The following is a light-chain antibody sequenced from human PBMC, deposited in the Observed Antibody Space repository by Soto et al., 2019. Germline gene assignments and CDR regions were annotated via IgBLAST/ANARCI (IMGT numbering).Light chain of an antibody. CDR3: GTWDSSLSALYV. CDR1: SSNIGNNY. V-gene: IGLV1-51*02. J-gene: IGLJ1*01. CDR2: ENN. Sequence: QSVLTQPPSVSAAPGQKVTISCSGSSSNIGNNYVSWYQQLPGTAPKLLIYENNKRPSGIPDRFSGSKSGTLATLGITGLQTGDEADYYCGTWDSSLSALYVFGTGTKVT.